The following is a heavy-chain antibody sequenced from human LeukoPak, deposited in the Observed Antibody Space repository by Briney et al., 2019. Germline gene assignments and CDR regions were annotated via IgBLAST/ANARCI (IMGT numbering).Heavy chain of an antibody. J-gene: IGHJ4*02. Sequence: GASVKVSCKASGYTFTSYYMHWVRQAPGQGLEWMGIINPSGGSTSYAQKFQGRVTMTRDMSTSTVYMELSSLRAEDTAVYYCARDEYGSGLASLFDYWGQGTLVTVSS. CDR3: ARDEYGSGLASLFDY. CDR2: INPSGGST. D-gene: IGHD3-10*01. CDR1: GYTFTSYY. V-gene: IGHV1-46*01.